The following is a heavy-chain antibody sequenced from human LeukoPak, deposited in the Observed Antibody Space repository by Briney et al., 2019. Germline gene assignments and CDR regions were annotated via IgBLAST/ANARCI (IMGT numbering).Heavy chain of an antibody. CDR1: GFTFDDYA. V-gene: IGHV3-43*02. CDR3: AKDWAVTPRRGDAFDI. Sequence: GGSLRLSCAASGFTFDDYAMHWVRQAPGKGLEWVSLISGDGSATYYADSVEGRFTISRDNSKNSLYVQMNSLRTEDTALYYCAKDWAVTPRRGDAFDIWGQGTMVTVSS. J-gene: IGHJ3*02. CDR2: ISGDGSAT. D-gene: IGHD4-17*01.